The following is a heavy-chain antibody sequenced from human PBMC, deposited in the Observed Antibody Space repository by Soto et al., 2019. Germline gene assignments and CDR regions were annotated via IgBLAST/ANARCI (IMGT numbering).Heavy chain of an antibody. D-gene: IGHD6-19*01. J-gene: IGHJ5*02. CDR3: ARGSRGWTGWFDP. CDR1: GGSISSSSYY. V-gene: IGHV4-39*01. Sequence: QLQLQESGPGLVKPSETLSLTCTVSGGSISSSSYYWGWIRQPPGKGLEWIGSIYYSGSTYYNPALKSRVTISVDTSKNQFSLKLSSVTAADTAVYYCARGSRGWTGWFDPWGQGTLVTVSS. CDR2: IYYSGST.